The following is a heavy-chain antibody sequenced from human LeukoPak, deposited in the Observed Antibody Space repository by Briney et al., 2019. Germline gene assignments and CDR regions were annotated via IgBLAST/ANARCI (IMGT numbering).Heavy chain of an antibody. CDR1: GFDFSSYW. Sequence: PGGSLRLSCEASGFDFSSYWMDWVRQAPGKGLEWVGFVRSKAYGGTTEYAASVKGRFTISRDDSKSIAYLQMNSLKTEDTAVYYCTRVERYFDWLNYFDYWGQGTLVTVSS. CDR3: TRVERYFDWLNYFDY. D-gene: IGHD3-9*01. V-gene: IGHV3-49*04. CDR2: VRSKAYGGTT. J-gene: IGHJ4*02.